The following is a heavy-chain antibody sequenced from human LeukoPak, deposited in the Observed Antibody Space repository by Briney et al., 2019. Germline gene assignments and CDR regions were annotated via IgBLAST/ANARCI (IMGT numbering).Heavy chain of an antibody. Sequence: GGSLRLSCAASGFTFSSYWMSWVRQTPGKGLEWVANIKQDGSEKYYVDSVKGRFTISRDNAKNSLYLQMNSLRAEDTAVYYCARETSGSWYGWFLDYWGQGTLVTVSS. CDR1: GFTFSSYW. CDR2: IKQDGSEK. V-gene: IGHV3-7*01. J-gene: IGHJ4*02. D-gene: IGHD6-13*01. CDR3: ARETSGSWYGWFLDY.